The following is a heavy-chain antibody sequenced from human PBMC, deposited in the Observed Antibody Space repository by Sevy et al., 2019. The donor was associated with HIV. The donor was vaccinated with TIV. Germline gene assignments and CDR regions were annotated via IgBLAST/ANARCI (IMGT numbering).Heavy chain of an antibody. J-gene: IGHJ5*02. CDR3: VKAPYSTSSPGWFDP. D-gene: IGHD6-13*01. Sequence: GGSLRLSCAASGFTFDDYAMHWVRQAPGKGLEWVSSISWSSANIGYADSVKGRVSISGDNAKNSLYLQMNSLRTEDTAFYYCVKAPYSTSSPGWFDPWGQGTLVTVSS. CDR1: GFTFDDYA. CDR2: ISWSSANI. V-gene: IGHV3-9*01.